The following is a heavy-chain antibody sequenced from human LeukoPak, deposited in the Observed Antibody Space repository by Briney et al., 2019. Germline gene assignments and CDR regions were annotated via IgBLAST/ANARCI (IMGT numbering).Heavy chain of an antibody. CDR2: IYYSGST. Sequence: SETLSLTCAVYGGSFSGYYWSWIRQPPGKGLEWIGYIYYSGSTNYNPSLKSRVTISVDTSKNQFSLRLSSVTAADTAVYYCARVTGYVMEDYFGYWGQGTLVTVSS. CDR1: GGSFSGYY. J-gene: IGHJ4*02. D-gene: IGHD6-13*01. V-gene: IGHV4-59*01. CDR3: ARVTGYVMEDYFGY.